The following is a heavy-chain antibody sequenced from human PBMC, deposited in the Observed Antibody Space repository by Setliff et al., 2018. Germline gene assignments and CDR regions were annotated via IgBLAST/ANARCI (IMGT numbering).Heavy chain of an antibody. J-gene: IGHJ4*02. CDR2: IIPIFGTA. CDR3: ARSPFPVDTVMFTTFDS. V-gene: IGHV1-69*13. CDR1: GCTFSSYA. Sequence: SVQVSCKASGCTFSSYAISWVRQAPGQGLEWMGRIIPIFGTANYAQKFQGRVTITADESTSTAYMELSSLKSEDTAVYYCARSPFPVDTVMFTTFDSWGQGTLVTVSS. D-gene: IGHD5-18*01.